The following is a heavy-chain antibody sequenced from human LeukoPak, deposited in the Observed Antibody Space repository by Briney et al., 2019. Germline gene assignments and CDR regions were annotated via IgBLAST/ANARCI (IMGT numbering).Heavy chain of an antibody. J-gene: IGHJ5*02. CDR2: ISSSGSTI. D-gene: IGHD4-11*01. Sequence: GGSLRLSCAASGFTFSDYYMSWIRQAPGKGLEWVSYISSSGSTIYYADSVKGRFTISRDNAKNSLHLQMNSLRAEDTAVYYCARRYYSNYLNPWGQGALVTVSS. V-gene: IGHV3-11*01. CDR3: ARRYYSNYLNP. CDR1: GFTFSDYY.